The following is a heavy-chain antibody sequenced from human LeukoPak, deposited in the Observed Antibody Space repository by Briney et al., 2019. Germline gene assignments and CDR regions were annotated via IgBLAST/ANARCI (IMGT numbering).Heavy chain of an antibody. V-gene: IGHV5-51*01. Sequence: GESLKISCKASGYSFANYWVGWVRQMPGKGLEWMGIIYPDDSNTRYSPSFQGQVTISADKSITTAYLQWSSLKALDTAMYYCARVLDLAAAGYNWFDPWGQGTLVTVSS. CDR2: IYPDDSNT. D-gene: IGHD6-13*01. CDR3: ARVLDLAAAGYNWFDP. CDR1: GYSFANYW. J-gene: IGHJ5*02.